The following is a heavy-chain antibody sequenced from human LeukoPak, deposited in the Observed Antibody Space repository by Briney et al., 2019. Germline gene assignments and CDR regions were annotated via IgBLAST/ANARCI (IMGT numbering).Heavy chain of an antibody. CDR3: ARWEVRLNAFEM. D-gene: IGHD3-10*01. V-gene: IGHV4-59*02. CDR2: IHHSGNT. Sequence: PSETLSLTCIVSGDSVSGYYWNWIRQPPGKGLEWIGYIHHSGNTQYNPSLKSRVTTSLETSTNQFSLSLSPVTAADTTVYYCARWEVRLNAFEMWGQGTMVTVSS. J-gene: IGHJ3*02. CDR1: GDSVSGYY.